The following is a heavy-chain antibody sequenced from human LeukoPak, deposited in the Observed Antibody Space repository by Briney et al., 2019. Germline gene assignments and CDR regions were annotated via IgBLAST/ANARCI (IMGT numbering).Heavy chain of an antibody. CDR3: ARDGTAPGLYFDL. CDR2: IRQDGGET. Sequence: GGSLRLSCAVSGFTFSDYWMNWVRQAPGKGLEWVASIRQDGGETSYVDSVKGRFTISRDNTKNSLYLQMIGLRAEDTAVYYCARDGTAPGLYFDLWGQGTLVTVSS. CDR1: GFTFSDYW. V-gene: IGHV3-7*01. D-gene: IGHD6-13*01. J-gene: IGHJ4*01.